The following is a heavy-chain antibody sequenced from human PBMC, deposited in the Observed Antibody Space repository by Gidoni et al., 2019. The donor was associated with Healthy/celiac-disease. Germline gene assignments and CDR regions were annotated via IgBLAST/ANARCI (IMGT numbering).Heavy chain of an antibody. V-gene: IGHV4-39*01. Sequence: QLQLQESGPGLVKPSETLSLTCTVSGGSISSSSYYWGWIRQPPGKGLEWIGSIYYSGSTYYNPSLKSRVTISVDTSKNQFSLKLSSVTAADTAVYYCARHEDQLLVSWFDPWGQGTLVTVSS. D-gene: IGHD2-2*01. J-gene: IGHJ5*02. CDR3: ARHEDQLLVSWFDP. CDR2: IYYSGST. CDR1: GGSISSSSYY.